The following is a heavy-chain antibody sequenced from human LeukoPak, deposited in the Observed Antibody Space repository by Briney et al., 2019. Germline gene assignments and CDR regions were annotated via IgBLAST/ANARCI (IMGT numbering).Heavy chain of an antibody. D-gene: IGHD1-1*01. CDR2: ISSSSSYI. Sequence: GGSLRLSCAASGFIFSTYSMTWVRQAPGKGLEWVSSISSSSSYIYYADSVKGRFTISRDDAKNSLYLQMSSLRAEDTAVYYCTRGHLPGLPQPSDYWGQGTLVTVSS. CDR3: TRGHLPGLPQPSDY. J-gene: IGHJ4*02. CDR1: GFIFSTYS. V-gene: IGHV3-21*01.